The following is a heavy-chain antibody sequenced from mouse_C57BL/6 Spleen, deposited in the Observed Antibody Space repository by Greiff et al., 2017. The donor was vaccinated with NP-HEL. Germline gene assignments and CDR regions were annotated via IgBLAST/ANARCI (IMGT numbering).Heavy chain of an antibody. J-gene: IGHJ4*01. CDR2: ISSGGSYT. Sequence: EVQGVESGGDLVKPGGSLKLSCAASGFTFSSYGMSWVRQTPDKRLVWVATISSGGSYTYYPASVKARFTISRDNAKNNLYLQMNSLKAEDTAIYYCARHQDDNYAMDYWGQGTSVTVSS. CDR1: GFTFSSYG. D-gene: IGHD2-3*01. V-gene: IGHV5-6*01. CDR3: ARHQDDNYAMDY.